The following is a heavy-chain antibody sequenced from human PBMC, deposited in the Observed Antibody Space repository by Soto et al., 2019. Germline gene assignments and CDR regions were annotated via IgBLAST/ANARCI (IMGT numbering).Heavy chain of an antibody. CDR1: GFTFSSYS. J-gene: IGHJ3*02. CDR3: ASTTKMTTDAFDI. CDR2: ISSSSSYI. D-gene: IGHD4-17*01. Sequence: GGSLRLSCAASGFTFSSYSMNWVRQAPGKGLEWVSSISSSSSYIYYADSVKGRFTISRDNAKNSLYLQMNSLRAEDTAVYYCASTTKMTTDAFDIWGQGTMVTVSS. V-gene: IGHV3-21*01.